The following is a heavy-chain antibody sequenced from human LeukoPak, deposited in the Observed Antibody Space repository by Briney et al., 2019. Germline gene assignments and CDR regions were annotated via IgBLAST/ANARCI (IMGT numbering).Heavy chain of an antibody. CDR1: GFTFGSNA. D-gene: IGHD6-13*01. CDR3: AKGAAAVTGPFDY. Sequence: GGSLRLSCAASGFTFGSNAMSWVRQAPGKGLEWVSAVSGSGGSTYYADSVKGRFTISRDNSKNPLYLQMNSLRAEDTAVYYCAKGAAAVTGPFDYWGQGTLVTVSS. V-gene: IGHV3-23*01. J-gene: IGHJ4*02. CDR2: VSGSGGST.